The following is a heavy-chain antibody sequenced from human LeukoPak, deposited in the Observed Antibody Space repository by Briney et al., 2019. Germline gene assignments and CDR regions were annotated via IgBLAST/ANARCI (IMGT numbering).Heavy chain of an antibody. V-gene: IGHV3-21*01. J-gene: IGHJ4*02. D-gene: IGHD6-19*01. Sequence: PGGSLRLSCAASGFTFSSYSMNWVRQAPGKGLEWVSSISSSSSYIYYADSVRGRFTISRDNAKNSLYLQMNSLRAEDTAVYYCARDARPFGIAVADIRVCWGQGTLVTVSS. CDR2: ISSSSSYI. CDR3: ARDARPFGIAVADIRVC. CDR1: GFTFSSYS.